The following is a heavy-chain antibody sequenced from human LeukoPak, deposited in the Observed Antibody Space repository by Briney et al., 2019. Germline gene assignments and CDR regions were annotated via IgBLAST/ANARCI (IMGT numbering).Heavy chain of an antibody. V-gene: IGHV1-69*05. CDR2: IIPIFGTA. Sequence: SVKVSCKASGGTFSSYAISWVRQAPGQGLEWMGGIIPIFGTANYAQKFQGRVTMTRNTSISAAYMELSSLRSEDTAVYYCARGGNYYYYGMGVWGQGTTVTVSS. D-gene: IGHD6-13*01. CDR3: ARGGNYYYYGMGV. J-gene: IGHJ6*02. CDR1: GGTFSSYA.